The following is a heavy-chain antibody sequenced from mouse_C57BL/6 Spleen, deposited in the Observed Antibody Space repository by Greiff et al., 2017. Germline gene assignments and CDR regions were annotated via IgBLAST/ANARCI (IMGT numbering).Heavy chain of an antibody. J-gene: IGHJ2*01. V-gene: IGHV2-2*01. D-gene: IGHD1-2*01. Sequence: QVQLKQSGPGLVQPSQSLSITCTVSGFSLTSYGVHWVRQSPGKGLEWLGVIWSGGSTDYNAAFISRLSISKDNSKSQVFFKMNSLQADDTAIYYCARGGLRLVFDYWGQGTTLTVSS. CDR3: ARGGLRLVFDY. CDR2: IWSGGST. CDR1: GFSLTSYG.